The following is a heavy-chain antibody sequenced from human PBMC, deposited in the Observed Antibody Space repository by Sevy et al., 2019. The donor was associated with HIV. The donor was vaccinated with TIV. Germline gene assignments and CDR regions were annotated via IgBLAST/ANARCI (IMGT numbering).Heavy chain of an antibody. CDR2: IGKGSGYI. Sequence: GGSLRLSCAASGSSFRSFAMNWVRQPPGKGLEWVASIGKGSGYIYYADSVKGRFTISRDNAKNSLFLQMNSLGAEDTAIYYCTRGSGIDYYEKGMDLWGQGTTVTVSS. J-gene: IGHJ6*02. CDR1: GSSFRSFA. V-gene: IGHV3-21*04. CDR3: TRGSGIDYYEKGMDL. D-gene: IGHD3-10*01.